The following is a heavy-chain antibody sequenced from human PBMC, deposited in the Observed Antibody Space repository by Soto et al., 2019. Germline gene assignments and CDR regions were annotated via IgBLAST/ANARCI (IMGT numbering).Heavy chain of an antibody. CDR2: ISTSGTT. CDR3: AREAGPDRWFDP. D-gene: IGHD6-19*01. V-gene: IGHV4-4*07. CDR1: SASISSYF. Sequence: WETLSLTCTVSSASISSYFWTWIRQPAGKGLDWIGRISTSGTTNYNPSLKSRVTMSVDTSKNHFSLNLSSVTAADTAVYYCAREAGPDRWFDPWGQGTLVTVSS. J-gene: IGHJ5*02.